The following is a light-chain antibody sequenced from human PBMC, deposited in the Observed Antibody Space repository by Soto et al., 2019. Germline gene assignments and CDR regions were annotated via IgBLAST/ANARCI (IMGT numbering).Light chain of an antibody. CDR1: QSLLYSSNNKNA. CDR3: QQYYGPPYT. Sequence: DIVMTQSPDSLAVSLGERATINCKSSQSLLYSSNNKNALAWYQRKPGQPPKLLIYWASTRESGVPDRFSCSGCGTDFTLTIRSLQAEYVAVYFCQQYYGPPYTCGQGTQLEIK. V-gene: IGKV4-1*01. CDR2: WAS. J-gene: IGKJ2*01.